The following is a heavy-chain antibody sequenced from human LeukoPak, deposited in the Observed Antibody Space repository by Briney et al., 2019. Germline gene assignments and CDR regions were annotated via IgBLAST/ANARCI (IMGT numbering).Heavy chain of an antibody. CDR3: ASPSLGYSSGWYYFDY. V-gene: IGHV1-46*01. D-gene: IGHD6-19*01. CDR2: INPSGGST. CDR1: GYTFTSYY. Sequence: ASVKVSCKASGYTFTSYYMHRVRQAPGQGLEWMGIINPSGGSTSYAQKFQGRVTMTRDTSTSTVYMELSSLRSEDTAVYYCASPSLGYSSGWYYFDYWGQGTLVTVSS. J-gene: IGHJ4*02.